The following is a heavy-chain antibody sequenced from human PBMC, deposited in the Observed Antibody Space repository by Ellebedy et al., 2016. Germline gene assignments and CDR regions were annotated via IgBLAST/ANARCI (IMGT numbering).Heavy chain of an antibody. J-gene: IGHJ4*02. Sequence: SETLSLXXTVSGGSISSGGYYWSWIRQHPGKGLEWIGYIYYSGSTYYNPSLKSRVTISVDTSKNQFSLKLSSVTAADTAVYYCARYQLLTRGRAFDYWGQGTLVTVSS. CDR2: IYYSGST. CDR1: GGSISSGGYY. CDR3: ARYQLLTRGRAFDY. D-gene: IGHD2-2*01. V-gene: IGHV4-31*03.